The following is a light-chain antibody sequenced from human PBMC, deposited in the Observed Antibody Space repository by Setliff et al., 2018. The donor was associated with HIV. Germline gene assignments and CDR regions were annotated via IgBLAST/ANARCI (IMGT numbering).Light chain of an antibody. CDR1: RSDVGTYNL. J-gene: IGLJ1*01. V-gene: IGLV2-23*02. CDR3: CSYVGASIYV. CDR2: EVS. Sequence: LTQPASVSGSPGQSITISCTGTRSDVGTYNLVSWYQQHPGKVPKLTIYEVSKRPSGVSNRFSGSKSDNTASLTISGLQAEDEADYYCCSYVGASIYVFGTGTKVTVL.